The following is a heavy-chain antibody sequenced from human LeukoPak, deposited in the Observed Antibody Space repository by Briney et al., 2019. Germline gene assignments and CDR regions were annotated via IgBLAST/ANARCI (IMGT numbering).Heavy chain of an antibody. Sequence: SETLSLTCSVSGGSISDYYWSWIRLPPGKGLEWIGYIYRGGTINYNPSLKSRVTMSLDTSKNQISLMLNSVTAADTAVYYCARHWLEATKTYSYRFDPWGQGTLVTVSS. CDR1: GGSISDYY. CDR2: IYRGGTI. V-gene: IGHV4-4*09. J-gene: IGHJ5*02. CDR3: ARHWLEATKTYSYRFDP. D-gene: IGHD2-21*01.